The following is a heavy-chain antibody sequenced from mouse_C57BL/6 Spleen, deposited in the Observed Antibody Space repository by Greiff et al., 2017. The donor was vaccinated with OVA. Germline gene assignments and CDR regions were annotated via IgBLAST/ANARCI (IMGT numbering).Heavy chain of an antibody. D-gene: IGHD3-3*01. V-gene: IGHV7-3*01. Sequence: EVKVVESGGGLVQPGGSLSLSCAASGFTFTDYYMSWVRQPPGKALEWLGFIRNKANGYTTEYSASVKGRFTISRDNSQSILYLQMDALRAEDSATYYCARGDWSYWYFDVWGTGTTVTVSS. CDR3: ARGDWSYWYFDV. CDR1: GFTFTDYY. CDR2: IRNKANGYTT. J-gene: IGHJ1*03.